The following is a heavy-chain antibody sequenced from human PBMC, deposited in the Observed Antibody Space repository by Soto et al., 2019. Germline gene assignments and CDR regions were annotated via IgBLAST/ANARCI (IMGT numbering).Heavy chain of an antibody. CDR1: GFTIENSV. V-gene: IGHV3-74*01. CDR3: ARAQKWRQLSLNVFDI. Sequence: EVQLVESGGGLVQPGGSLRLSCVASGFTIENSVMHWVRQTPGKGLMWVSRITGAGDGTLYADSVQGRFTISRYNAKNTVYLHMTGLRVEETAVYYCARAQKWRQLSLNVFDIWGQGTTVTVSS. D-gene: IGHD5-18*01. J-gene: IGHJ3*02. CDR2: ITGAGDGT.